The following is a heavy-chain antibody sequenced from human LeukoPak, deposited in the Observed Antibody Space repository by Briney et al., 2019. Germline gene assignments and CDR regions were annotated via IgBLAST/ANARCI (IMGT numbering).Heavy chain of an antibody. Sequence: SETLSLTCTVSGGSVSSYSWSWIRQPPGKGLEWIGYIYYSGSTNYNPSLKSRVTISVDTSKNQFSLKLTSVTAADTAVYFCARGYSATYGRLDPWGQGTLVTVSS. CDR1: GGSVSSYS. CDR2: IYYSGST. V-gene: IGHV4-59*02. J-gene: IGHJ5*02. D-gene: IGHD1-26*01. CDR3: ARGYSATYGRLDP.